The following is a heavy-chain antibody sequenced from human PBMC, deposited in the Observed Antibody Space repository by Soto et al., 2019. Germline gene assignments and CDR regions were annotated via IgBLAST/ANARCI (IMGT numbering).Heavy chain of an antibody. J-gene: IGHJ6*02. Sequence: PGGSLRLSCAASGFTFSSYGMHWVRQAPGKGLEWVAVISYDGSNKYYADSVKGRFTISRDNSKNTLYLQMNSLRAEDTAVYYCAKDHEDSGITYYYYGMDVWGQGTTVTVSS. V-gene: IGHV3-30*18. CDR3: AKDHEDSGITYYYYGMDV. D-gene: IGHD3-10*01. CDR2: ISYDGSNK. CDR1: GFTFSSYG.